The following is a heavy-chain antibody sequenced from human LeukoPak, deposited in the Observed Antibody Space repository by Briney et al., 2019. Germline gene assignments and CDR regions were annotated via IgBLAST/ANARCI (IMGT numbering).Heavy chain of an antibody. J-gene: IGHJ3*02. Sequence: EASVKVSCKASGYTFTGFGFSWVRQAPGQGLEWMGWISTYNGDTKYVQNFQDRLTMTTDTSASTAYMELRNLRSDDTAVYYCARVRRYSGYNYFDAFDNWGQGTMVTVSS. CDR3: ARVRRYSGYNYFDAFDN. V-gene: IGHV1-18*01. CDR2: ISTYNGDT. CDR1: GYTFTGFG. D-gene: IGHD5-12*01.